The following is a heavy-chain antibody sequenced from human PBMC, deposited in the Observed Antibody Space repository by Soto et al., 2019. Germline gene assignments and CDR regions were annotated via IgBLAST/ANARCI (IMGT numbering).Heavy chain of an antibody. Sequence: EVQLLESGGGLVQPGGSLRLSCAASGFTFSSYAMSWVRQAPGKGLEWVSAISGSGGSTYYADSVKGRFTISRDNSNKSLYLQMISLRGAATDVYYCAKGTLVKPAGTSAFDVCGPGTMVIVAS. CDR2: ISGSGGST. V-gene: IGHV3-23*01. CDR1: GFTFSSYA. J-gene: IGHJ3*01. D-gene: IGHD6-13*01. CDR3: AKGTLVKPAGTSAFDV.